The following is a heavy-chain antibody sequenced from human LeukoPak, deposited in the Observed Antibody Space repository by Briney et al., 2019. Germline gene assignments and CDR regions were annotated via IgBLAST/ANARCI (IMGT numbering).Heavy chain of an antibody. J-gene: IGHJ4*02. Sequence: GGSLRLSCAASGFTFSSYGMHWVRQAPGKGLEWVAVISYDGSNKYYADSVKGRFTISRDNSKNTLYLQMNSLRAEDTAVYYCARGPPILLWFGDRWYDHYFDYWGQGTLVTVSS. CDR2: ISYDGSNK. CDR3: ARGPPILLWFGDRWYDHYFDY. CDR1: GFTFSSYG. V-gene: IGHV3-30*03. D-gene: IGHD3-10*01.